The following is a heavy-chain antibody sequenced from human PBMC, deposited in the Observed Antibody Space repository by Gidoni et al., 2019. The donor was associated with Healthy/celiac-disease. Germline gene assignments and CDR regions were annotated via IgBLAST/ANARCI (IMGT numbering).Heavy chain of an antibody. CDR2: IYYSGST. J-gene: IGHJ4*02. Sequence: QVQLQESGPGLVKPSETLSLSCTVSGGSISSYYWSWIRQPPGKGLEWIGYIYYSGSTNYNPSLKSRVTISVDTSKNQFSLKLSSVTAADTAVYYCAGARAIFGVVTPKYWGQGTLVTVSS. V-gene: IGHV4-59*01. D-gene: IGHD3-3*01. CDR1: GGSISSYY. CDR3: AGARAIFGVVTPKY.